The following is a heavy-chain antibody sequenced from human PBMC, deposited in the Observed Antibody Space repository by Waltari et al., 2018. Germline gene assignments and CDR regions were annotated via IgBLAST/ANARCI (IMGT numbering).Heavy chain of an antibody. J-gene: IGHJ5*02. V-gene: IGHV4-59*01. CDR1: GGSISSYY. D-gene: IGHD2-2*01. CDR2: IYYSGST. Sequence: QVQLQESGPGLVKPSETLSLTCPVSGGSISSYYLSWLRQPPGKGLEWIGYIYYSGSTNYNPSRKSRVTISVDTSKNQFSLKLSSVTAADTAVYYCARGYQLLRWNWFDPWGQGTLVTVSS. CDR3: ARGYQLLRWNWFDP.